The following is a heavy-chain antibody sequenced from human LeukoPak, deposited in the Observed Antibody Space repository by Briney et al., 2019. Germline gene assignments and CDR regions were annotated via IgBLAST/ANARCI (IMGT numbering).Heavy chain of an antibody. Sequence: SVTLSLTCTVSGGSISSSSYYWGWIRQPPGKGLEWIGSIYYCSSKYYNPSLQSRVTISVDTSKNQFSLKLSSVTAADTAVYYCARQEGLVDPWGQGTLVAV. CDR1: GGSISSSSYY. J-gene: IGHJ5*02. CDR3: ARQEGLVDP. CDR2: IYYCSSK. V-gene: IGHV4-39*01.